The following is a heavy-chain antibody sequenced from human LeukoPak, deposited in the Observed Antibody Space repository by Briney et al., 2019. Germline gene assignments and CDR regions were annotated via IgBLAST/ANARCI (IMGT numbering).Heavy chain of an antibody. V-gene: IGHV3-23*01. CDR1: GFTFSNHG. CDR3: AKGDQPLLYGGAFDS. CDR2: ISGSGRNT. J-gene: IGHJ4*02. Sequence: GGSLRLSCAASGFTFSNHGMSWVRQAPGKGLEWVSAISGSGRNTYYADSVKGRFTISSDNSKNTLHLQMISLRAEDTAVYYCAKGDQPLLYGGAFDSWGQGTLVTVSS. D-gene: IGHD2-2*02.